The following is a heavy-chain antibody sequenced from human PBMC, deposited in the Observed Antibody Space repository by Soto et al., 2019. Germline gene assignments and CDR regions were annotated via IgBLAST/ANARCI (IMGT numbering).Heavy chain of an antibody. CDR2: INAGHGNT. CDR1: GYTVTSYA. CDR3: ARVHGYYGCHDY. V-gene: IGHV1-3*01. Sequence: QVQLVQSGAEVKKPGASVKVSCKASGYTVTSYAMHWVRQAPGQRLEWRGWINAGHGNTKYSPKFQGRVTITRDTAVSTAYTEPNSRRTEAMAVYYCARVHGYYGCHDYCGQGTPVTVSS. J-gene: IGHJ4*02. D-gene: IGHD4-17*01.